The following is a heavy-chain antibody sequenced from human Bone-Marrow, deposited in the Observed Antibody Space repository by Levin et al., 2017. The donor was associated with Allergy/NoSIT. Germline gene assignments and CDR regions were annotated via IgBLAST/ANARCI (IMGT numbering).Heavy chain of an antibody. CDR1: GFTFDDYA. J-gene: IGHJ3*02. CDR2: ISWNSGSI. V-gene: IGHV3-9*01. CDR3: AKDRSDDSSGYYADAFDI. Sequence: SCAASGFTFDDYAMHWVRQAPGKGLEWVSGISWNSGSIGYADSVKGRFTISRDNAKNSLYLQMNSLRAEDTALYYCAKDRSDDSSGYYADAFDIWGQGTMVTVSS. D-gene: IGHD3-22*01.